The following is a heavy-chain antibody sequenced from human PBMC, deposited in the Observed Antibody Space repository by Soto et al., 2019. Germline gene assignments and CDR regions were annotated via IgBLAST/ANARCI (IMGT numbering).Heavy chain of an antibody. V-gene: IGHV1-69*13. D-gene: IGHD3-22*01. J-gene: IGHJ4*02. CDR2: IIPIFGTA. CDR1: GGTFSSYA. CDR3: AVRPPYYDSSGYYGPLVY. Sequence: SVKVSCKASGGTFSSYAISWVRQAPGQGLEWMGGIIPIFGTANYAQKFQGRVTITADESTSTAYMELSSLRSEDTAVYYCAVRPPYYDSSGYYGPLVYWAQGTLVTVSS.